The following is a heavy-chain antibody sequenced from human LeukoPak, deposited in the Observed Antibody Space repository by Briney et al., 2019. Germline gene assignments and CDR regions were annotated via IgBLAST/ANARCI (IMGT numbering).Heavy chain of an antibody. D-gene: IGHD1-26*01. CDR3: ARGRWELQPYYYYYMDV. CDR2: INHSGST. J-gene: IGHJ6*03. V-gene: IGHV4-34*01. CDR1: GGSFSGYY. Sequence: SGTLSLTCAVYGGSFSGYYWSWIRQPPGKGLEWIGEINHSGSTNYNPSLKSRVTISVDTSKNQFSLKLSSVTAADTAVYYCARGRWELQPYYYYYMDVWGKGTTVTVSS.